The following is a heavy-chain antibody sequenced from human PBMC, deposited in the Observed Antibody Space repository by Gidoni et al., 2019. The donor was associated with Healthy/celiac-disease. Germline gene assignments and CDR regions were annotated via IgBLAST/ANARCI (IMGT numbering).Heavy chain of an antibody. CDR1: GGSISSSSYY. CDR2: IYYSGST. Sequence: QLQLQESGPGLGTPSETLSLTCTVSGGSISSSSYYWGLIRQPPGKGLEWSGSIYYSGSTYYTPSLKSRVTISVDTSKNQFSLKLSSVTAADTAVYYCARQRRVAVAGTGDDYWGQGTLVTVSS. CDR3: ARQRRVAVAGTGDDY. D-gene: IGHD6-19*01. V-gene: IGHV4-39*01. J-gene: IGHJ4*02.